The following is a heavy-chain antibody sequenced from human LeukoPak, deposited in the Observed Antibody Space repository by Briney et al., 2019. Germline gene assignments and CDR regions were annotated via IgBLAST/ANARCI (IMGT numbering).Heavy chain of an antibody. CDR1: GFIFSSYW. V-gene: IGHV3-74*03. CDR2: ISGDGSST. Sequence: PGGSLRLSCAASGFIFSSYWMHWVRQVPGKRLVWVSSISGDGSSTTYADSVKGRFTISRDNAKNTLYLQMSSLGAEDTAVYYCVRDRETTVTTLDFWGQGTVVTVSS. D-gene: IGHD4-11*01. CDR3: VRDRETTVTTLDF. J-gene: IGHJ4*02.